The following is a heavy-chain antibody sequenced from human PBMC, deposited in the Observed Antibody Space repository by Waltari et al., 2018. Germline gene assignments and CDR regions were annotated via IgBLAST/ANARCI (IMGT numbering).Heavy chain of an antibody. D-gene: IGHD5-12*01. Sequence: QLQLQESGPGLMKPSETLSLTCTVSGGSISRSSYYWGWIRQSPGKGLEWIASTYYSGTTYYNPTLESRVTISGDTSKNQFSLRLTSVTAADTAVYYCARHWKRNGYRFDPWGQGTLVTVSS. V-gene: IGHV4-39*01. J-gene: IGHJ5*02. CDR3: ARHWKRNGYRFDP. CDR1: GGSISRSSYY. CDR2: TYYSGTT.